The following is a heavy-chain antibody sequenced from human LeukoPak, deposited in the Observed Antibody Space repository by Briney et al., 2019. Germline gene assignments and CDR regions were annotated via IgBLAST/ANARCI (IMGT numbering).Heavy chain of an antibody. J-gene: IGHJ3*02. D-gene: IGHD1-26*01. CDR2: IYYSGST. Sequence: PSETLSLTCTVSGGSISSYYWSWIRQPPGKGLEWIGYIYYSGSTKYNPSLKSRVTISVDTSKNQFSLKLSSVTAADTAVYYCAREEPNDAFDIWGQGTMVTVSS. V-gene: IGHV4-59*01. CDR3: AREEPNDAFDI. CDR1: GGSISSYY.